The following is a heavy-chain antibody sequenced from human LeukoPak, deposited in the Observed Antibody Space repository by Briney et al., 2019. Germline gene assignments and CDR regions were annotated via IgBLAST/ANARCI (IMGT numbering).Heavy chain of an antibody. J-gene: IGHJ4*02. V-gene: IGHV3-74*01. D-gene: IGHD3-22*01. CDR1: GFTFSSYW. CDR3: ARGRAGYYYDY. Sequence: PGGSLRLSCAASGFTFSSYWMHWVRQAPGKGLVWVSRINSDGSSTSYADSVKGRFTISRDNAKNTLYLQVNSLRAEDTAVYYCARGRAGYYYDYWGQGTLVTVSS. CDR2: INSDGSST.